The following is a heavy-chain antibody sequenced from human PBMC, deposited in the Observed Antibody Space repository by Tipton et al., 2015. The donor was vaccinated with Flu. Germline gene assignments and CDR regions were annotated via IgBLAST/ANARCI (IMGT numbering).Heavy chain of an antibody. J-gene: IGHJ6*02. CDR1: GFTFSSYG. CDR2: IRYDGSNK. CDR3: AKEGIWGSGSYYYYYYGMDV. Sequence: SLRLSCAASGFTFSSYGMHWVRQAPGKGLERVAFIRYDGSNKYYADSVKGRFTISRDNSKNTLYLQMNSLRAEDTAVYYCAKEGIWGSGSYYYYYYGMDVWGQGTTVTVSS. D-gene: IGHD3-10*01. V-gene: IGHV3-30*02.